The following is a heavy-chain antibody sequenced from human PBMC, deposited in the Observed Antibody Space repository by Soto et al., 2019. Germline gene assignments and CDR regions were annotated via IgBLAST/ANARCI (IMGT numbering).Heavy chain of an antibody. J-gene: IGHJ2*01. CDR1: GGSISSSSYY. CDR2: IYYSGST. Sequence: PSETLSLTCTVSGGSISSSSYYWGWIRQPPGKGLEWIGSIYYSGSTYYNPSLKSRVTISVDTSKNQFSLKLSSVTAADTAVYYCARPGRDYGDYLYWYFDLWGRGTLVTVSS. CDR3: ARPGRDYGDYLYWYFDL. V-gene: IGHV4-39*01. D-gene: IGHD4-17*01.